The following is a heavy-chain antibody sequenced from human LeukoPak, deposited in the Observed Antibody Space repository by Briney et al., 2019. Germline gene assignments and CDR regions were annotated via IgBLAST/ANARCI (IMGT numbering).Heavy chain of an antibody. CDR1: GFTFSSYS. J-gene: IGHJ4*02. CDR2: ISSSSSYI. CDR3: ARAISSCSGGSCYGEGFDY. V-gene: IGHV3-21*01. D-gene: IGHD2-15*01. Sequence: GGSLRLSCAASGFTFSSYSMNWVRQAPGKGLEWVSSISSSSSYIYYADSVKGRFTISRDNAKNSLYLQMNSLRAEDTAVYYCARAISSCSGGSCYGEGFDYWAREPWSPSPQ.